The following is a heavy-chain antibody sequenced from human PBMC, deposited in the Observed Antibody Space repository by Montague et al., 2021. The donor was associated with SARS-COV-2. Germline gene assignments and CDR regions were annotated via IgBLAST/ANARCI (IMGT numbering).Heavy chain of an antibody. Sequence: TLSLTCTVSGDSISSGNFHWNWIRQPAGEGPEWIGRMYISGISDYNPPLKSRVTTSLDTSKNQISLKLTSVTAADMAVYYCARSHAYGYGADAPDIWGQGTMVTVSS. V-gene: IGHV4-61*02. D-gene: IGHD5-18*01. CDR3: ARSHAYGYGADAPDI. J-gene: IGHJ3*02. CDR2: MYISGIS. CDR1: GDSISSGNFH.